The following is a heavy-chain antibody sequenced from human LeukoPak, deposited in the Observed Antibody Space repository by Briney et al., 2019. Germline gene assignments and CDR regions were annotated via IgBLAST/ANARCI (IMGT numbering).Heavy chain of an antibody. CDR2: INHSGST. D-gene: IGHD2-2*01. J-gene: IGHJ3*02. CDR1: GGSISSGGYY. Sequence: PSETLSLTCTVSGGSISSGGYYWSWIRQPPGRGLEWIGEINHSGSTNYNPSLKSRVTISVDTSKNQFSLKLSSVTAADTAVYYCATTKKVVEDAFDIWGQGTMVTVSS. V-gene: IGHV4-39*07. CDR3: ATTKKVVEDAFDI.